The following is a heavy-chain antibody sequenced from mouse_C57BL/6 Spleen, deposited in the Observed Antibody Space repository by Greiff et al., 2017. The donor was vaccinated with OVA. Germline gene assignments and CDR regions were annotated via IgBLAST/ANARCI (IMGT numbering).Heavy chain of an antibody. V-gene: IGHV1-82*01. Sequence: VQLQQSGPELVKPGASVKISCKASGYAFGSSWMNWVKQRPGKGLEWIGRIYPGDGDTNYNGKFKGKATLTADKSSSTAYMQLSSLTSEDSAVYFCARNMLLDYWGQGTTLTVSS. J-gene: IGHJ2*01. D-gene: IGHD6-5*01. CDR3: ARNMLLDY. CDR1: GYAFGSSW. CDR2: IYPGDGDT.